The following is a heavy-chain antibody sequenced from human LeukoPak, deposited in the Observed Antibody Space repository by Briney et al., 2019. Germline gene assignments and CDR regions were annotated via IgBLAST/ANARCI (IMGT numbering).Heavy chain of an antibody. J-gene: IGHJ4*02. CDR2: IKSKTDGGTT. Sequence: GGSLRLSCVGSGLTFSNAWMSWIRQAPGKGLQWVGHIKSKTDGGTTEYAAPVKGRFTISRDDSKNTLYLQLNSLKNEDTALYYCTALGAASEYWGRGTLVTVSS. CDR1: GLTFSNAW. D-gene: IGHD2-15*01. V-gene: IGHV3-15*01. CDR3: TALGAASEY.